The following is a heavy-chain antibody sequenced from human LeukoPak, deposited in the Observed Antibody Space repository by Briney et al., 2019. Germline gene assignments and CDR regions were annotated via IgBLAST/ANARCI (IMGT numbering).Heavy chain of an antibody. CDR3: ARESSGNYYNPLGYMDV. CDR1: GGSISICY. V-gene: IGHV4-4*07. CDR2: IFTSGIT. J-gene: IGHJ6*03. Sequence: SETLSLTCTVSGGSISICYWNWIRQPAGKGLEWIGRIFTSGITNYDPSLKSRVTMSVDTSKNQFSLNLSSVTAADTAVYYCARESSGNYYNPLGYMDVWGKGTTVTVSS. D-gene: IGHD3-10*01.